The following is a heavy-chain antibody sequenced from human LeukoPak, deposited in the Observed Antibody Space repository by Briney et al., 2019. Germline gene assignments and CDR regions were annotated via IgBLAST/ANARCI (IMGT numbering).Heavy chain of an antibody. CDR1: GFTFSDHY. D-gene: IGHD3-10*01. CDR2: TRNKANSYTT. CDR3: ALVRGVAPPDAFDI. V-gene: IGHV3-72*01. J-gene: IGHJ3*02. Sequence: GGSLRLSCAASGFTFSDHYMDWVRQAPGKGLEWVGRTRNKANSYTTEYAPSVKGRFTISRDDSKNSLYLQMNSLKTEDTAVYYCALVRGVAPPDAFDIWGQGTMVTVSS.